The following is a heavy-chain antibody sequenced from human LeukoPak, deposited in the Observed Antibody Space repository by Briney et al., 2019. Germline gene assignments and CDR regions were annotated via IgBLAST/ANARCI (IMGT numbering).Heavy chain of an antibody. CDR1: GFTFRSHT. CDR2: IDTVGGIT. D-gene: IGHD2-2*01. V-gene: IGHV3-64*02. Sequence: GGSLRLSCAASGFTFRSHTMHWVRQAPGKGLEYISAIDTVGGITHYADSVKGRSTISRDNTKNTLSLQVGSLRPDDMAVYYCARWIDSPYCTSTSCPEGIDLWGQGTLVTVSS. J-gene: IGHJ4*02. CDR3: ARWIDSPYCTSTSCPEGIDL.